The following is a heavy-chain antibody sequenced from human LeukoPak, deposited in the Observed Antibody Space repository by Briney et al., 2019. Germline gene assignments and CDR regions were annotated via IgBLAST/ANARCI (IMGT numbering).Heavy chain of an antibody. V-gene: IGHV1-69*13. CDR3: ASDYYDSSGYNC. D-gene: IGHD3-22*01. CDR2: IIPIFGTA. Sequence: GASVKVSCKASGGTFSSYAISWVRQAPGQGLEWMGGIIPIFGTANYAQKFQGRVTITADESTSTAYMELSSLRSEDTAVYYCASDYYDSSGYNCWGQGTLVTVSS. J-gene: IGHJ4*02. CDR1: GGTFSSYA.